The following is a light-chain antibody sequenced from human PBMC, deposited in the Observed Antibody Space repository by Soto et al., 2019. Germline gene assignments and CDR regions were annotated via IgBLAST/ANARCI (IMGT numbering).Light chain of an antibody. CDR3: QQYGSSPFT. V-gene: IGKV3-20*01. CDR2: GAS. Sequence: ESVLTHSPGTLSMSPGERATLSCRASQSVSSSYSAWYQQKPGQAPRLLIYGASSRATGIPDRFSGSGSGTDFTFTISRLEPEDFAVYYCQQYGSSPFTFGPGTKVDIK. J-gene: IGKJ3*01. CDR1: QSVSSSY.